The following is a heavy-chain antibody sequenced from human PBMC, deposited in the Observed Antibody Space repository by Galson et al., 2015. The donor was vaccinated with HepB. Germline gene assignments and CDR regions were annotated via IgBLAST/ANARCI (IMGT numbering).Heavy chain of an antibody. CDR1: GFTFSSYS. V-gene: IGHV3-21*01. J-gene: IGHJ3*02. Sequence: SLRLSCAASGFTFSSYSMNWVRQAPGKGLEWVSSISSSSSYIYYADSVKGRFTISRDNAKNSLYLQMNSLRAEDTAVYYCARDGGAVAGNLAFDIWGQGTMVTVSS. CDR3: ARDGGAVAGNLAFDI. CDR2: ISSSSSYI. D-gene: IGHD6-19*01.